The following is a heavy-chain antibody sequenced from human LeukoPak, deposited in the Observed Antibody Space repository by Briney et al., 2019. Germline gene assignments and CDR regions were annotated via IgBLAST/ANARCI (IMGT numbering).Heavy chain of an antibody. J-gene: IGHJ4*02. D-gene: IGHD1-20*01. CDR2: INHSGST. V-gene: IGHV4-34*01. Sequence: SETLSLTCAVYVGSFSGYYWSWIRQPPGKGLEWIGEINHSGSTNYNPSLKSRVTISVDTSKNQFSLKLSSVTAADTAVYYCARRSYNWNDYWGQGTLVTVSS. CDR3: ARRSYNWNDY. CDR1: VGSFSGYY.